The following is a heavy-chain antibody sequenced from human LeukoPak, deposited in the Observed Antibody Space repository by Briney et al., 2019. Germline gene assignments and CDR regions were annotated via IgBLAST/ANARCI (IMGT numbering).Heavy chain of an antibody. CDR3: ATYGDYNDAFDI. J-gene: IGHJ3*02. CDR2: IYYSGST. D-gene: IGHD4-17*01. Sequence: SETLSLTCTVSGGSISSSSYYWVWIRQPPGKGLEWIGSIYYSGSTYYNPSLKSRVTISVDTSKNQFSLKLSSVTAADTAVYYCATYGDYNDAFDIWGQGTMVTVSS. CDR1: GGSISSSSYY. V-gene: IGHV4-39*01.